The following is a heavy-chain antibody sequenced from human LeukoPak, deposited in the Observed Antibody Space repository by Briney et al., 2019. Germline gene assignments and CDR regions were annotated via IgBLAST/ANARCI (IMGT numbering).Heavy chain of an antibody. CDR3: AGTIPYPV. CDR1: GGSISSYY. Sequence: SETLSLTCIVSGGSISSYYWNWIRQSAGKGLEWIGRIYIGGSTSYNPSLKSRVTMSVDTSKIQFSLNLTSVTAADTAVYYCAGTIPYPVWGQGTLVTVSS. D-gene: IGHD3-3*01. CDR2: IYIGGST. V-gene: IGHV4-4*07. J-gene: IGHJ4*02.